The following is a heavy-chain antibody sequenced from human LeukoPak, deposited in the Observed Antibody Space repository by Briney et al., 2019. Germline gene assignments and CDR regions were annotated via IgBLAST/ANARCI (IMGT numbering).Heavy chain of an antibody. CDR1: GYTFTAYG. V-gene: IGHV1-18*01. D-gene: IGHD3-16*01. Sequence: ASVKVSCKASGYTFTAYGISWVREAPGQGLEWMGWISANNGNTNYAQKVQGRVTMTRDTSTSTAYMELRSLRYDDTAVYYCSRDDGPFGGVRFDHWGQGTLVTVSS. CDR2: ISANNGNT. J-gene: IGHJ4*02. CDR3: SRDDGPFGGVRFDH.